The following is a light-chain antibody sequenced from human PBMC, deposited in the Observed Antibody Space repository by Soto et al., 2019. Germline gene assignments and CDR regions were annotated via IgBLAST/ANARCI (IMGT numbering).Light chain of an antibody. CDR1: SSDVGGYNY. Sequence: QSALTQPASVSGSPGQSITISCTGTSSDVGGYNYVSWYQHHPGKAPKVMIYDVSNRPSGVSNRFSGSKSGNTASLTISGPQAEDEAYYYCSSYTSTSTLVIFGGGTKLTVL. V-gene: IGLV2-14*03. CDR2: DVS. CDR3: SSYTSTSTLVI. J-gene: IGLJ2*01.